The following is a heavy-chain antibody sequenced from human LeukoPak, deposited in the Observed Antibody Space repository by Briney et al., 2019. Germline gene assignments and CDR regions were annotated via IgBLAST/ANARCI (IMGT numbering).Heavy chain of an antibody. CDR3: AREGGSGSYSAY. V-gene: IGHV3-48*02. CDR1: GFTFITYR. CDR2: IRSSGSAK. Sequence: GGSLRLSCAASGFTFITYRMNWVRQAPGKGLEWISYIRSSGSAKYYADSVKGRFTISRDDAKNSLYLQMNSLRDEDTAVYYCAREGGSGSYSAYWGQGTRVTVSS. D-gene: IGHD3-10*01. J-gene: IGHJ4*02.